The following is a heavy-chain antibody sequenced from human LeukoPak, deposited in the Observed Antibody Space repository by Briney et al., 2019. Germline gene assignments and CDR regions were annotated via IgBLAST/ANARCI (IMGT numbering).Heavy chain of an antibody. J-gene: IGHJ6*03. CDR1: GGSISSYY. V-gene: IGHV4-4*09. D-gene: IGHD3-3*01. CDR2: IYTSGST. Sequence: SETLSLTCTVSGGSISSYYWSWIRQPPGKGLEWIGYIYTSGSTNYNPSLKSRVTISVDTSKNQFSLKLSSVTAADTAVYYCARAHYDFWSGYPEPPYYMDVWGKGTTVTVSS. CDR3: ARAHYDFWSGYPEPPYYMDV.